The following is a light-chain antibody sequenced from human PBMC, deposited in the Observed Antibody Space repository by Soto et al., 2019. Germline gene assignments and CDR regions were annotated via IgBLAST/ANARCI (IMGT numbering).Light chain of an antibody. CDR2: KAS. CDR3: QQYNSYPLT. Sequence: DIQMTQSPSTLSASVRDRVTITCRASQSISSWLAWYQQKPGKAPKLLIYKASSLESGVPSRFSGSGPGTEFTLTISSLQPDDFATYYCQQYNSYPLTFGGGTKVEIK. J-gene: IGKJ4*01. CDR1: QSISSW. V-gene: IGKV1-5*03.